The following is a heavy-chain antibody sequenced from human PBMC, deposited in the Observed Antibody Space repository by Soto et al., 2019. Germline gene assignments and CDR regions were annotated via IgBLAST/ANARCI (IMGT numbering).Heavy chain of an antibody. D-gene: IGHD3-16*01. CDR3: AREGGDGFDY. CDR2: IYYSGST. J-gene: IGHJ4*02. V-gene: IGHV4-31*03. Sequence: SETLSLTCTVSGGSIRSGSHYWSWIRQHPGKGLEWIGYIYYSGSTYYNPSLKSRITISISTSKNQFSLKLTSVTAADTAVYYCAREGGDGFDYWGQGTLVTAPQ. CDR1: GGSIRSGSHY.